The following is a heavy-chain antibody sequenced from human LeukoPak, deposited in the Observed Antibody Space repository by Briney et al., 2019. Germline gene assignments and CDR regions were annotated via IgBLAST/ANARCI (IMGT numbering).Heavy chain of an antibody. Sequence: PGRSLRLSCAPSGFTFSSFAMHWVRQAPGKGLEWVAVIWYDGSNKYYADSVKGRFTISRDNSKNTLYLQMNSLRAEDTAVYYCARAVPISPAYGDPFFDYWGQGTLVTVSS. V-gene: IGHV3-33*01. CDR2: IWYDGSNK. CDR3: ARAVPISPAYGDPFFDY. CDR1: GFTFSSFA. D-gene: IGHD4-17*01. J-gene: IGHJ4*02.